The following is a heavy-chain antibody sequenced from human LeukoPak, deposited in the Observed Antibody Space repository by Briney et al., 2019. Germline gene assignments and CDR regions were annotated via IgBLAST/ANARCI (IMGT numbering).Heavy chain of an antibody. Sequence: SETPSLTCAVYGGSFSGYYWSWIRQPPGKGLEWIGEINHSGSTNYNPSLKSRVTISVDTSKNQFSLKLSSVTAADTAVYYCARGGWWLVSTGFWFDPWGQGTLVTVSS. CDR3: ARGGWWLVSTGFWFDP. J-gene: IGHJ5*02. V-gene: IGHV4-34*01. CDR2: INHSGST. D-gene: IGHD6-19*01. CDR1: GGSFSGYY.